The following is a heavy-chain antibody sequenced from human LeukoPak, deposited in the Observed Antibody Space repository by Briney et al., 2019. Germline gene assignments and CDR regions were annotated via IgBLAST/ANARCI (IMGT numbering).Heavy chain of an antibody. J-gene: IGHJ3*02. V-gene: IGHV1-2*02. CDR3: ARIYDYVWGSYRLYAFDI. CDR2: INPNSGGT. CDR1: GYTFTGYY. Sequence: ASVKVSCKASGYTFTGYYMHWVRQAPGQGLEWMGWINPNSGGTNYAQKFQGRVTMTRDTSISTAYMELSRLRSDDTAVYYCARIYDYVWGSYRLYAFDIWGQGTMVTVSS. D-gene: IGHD3-16*02.